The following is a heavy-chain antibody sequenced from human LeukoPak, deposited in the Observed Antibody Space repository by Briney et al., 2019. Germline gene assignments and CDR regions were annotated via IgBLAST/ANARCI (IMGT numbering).Heavy chain of an antibody. D-gene: IGHD2-2*01. J-gene: IGHJ4*02. Sequence: GGSLRLSCAASGFTFSSYDMPWVRHATGKGLEWVSAIGTAGDTYYPGSVKGRFTISRENAKNSLYLQMNSLRAGDTAVYYCARGMGCSSTSCPGLPDYWGQGTLVTVSS. V-gene: IGHV3-13*01. CDR1: GFTFSSYD. CDR2: IGTAGDT. CDR3: ARGMGCSSTSCPGLPDY.